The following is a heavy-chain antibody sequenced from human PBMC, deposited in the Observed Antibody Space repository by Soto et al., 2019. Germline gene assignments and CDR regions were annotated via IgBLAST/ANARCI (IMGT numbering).Heavy chain of an antibody. Sequence: PSETLSLTCTVSGGSISSYYWSWIRQPPGKGLEWIGYIYYSGSTNYNPSLKSRVTIPVDTSKNQFSLKLSSVTAADTAVYYCARDRGRDGYNFPYYYYGMDVWGQGTTVTVSS. CDR3: ARDRGRDGYNFPYYYYGMDV. D-gene: IGHD5-12*01. V-gene: IGHV4-59*01. CDR1: GGSISSYY. CDR2: IYYSGST. J-gene: IGHJ6*02.